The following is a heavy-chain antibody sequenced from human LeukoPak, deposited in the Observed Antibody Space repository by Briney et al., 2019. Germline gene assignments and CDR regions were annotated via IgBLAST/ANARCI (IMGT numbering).Heavy chain of an antibody. V-gene: IGHV3-53*01. CDR2: IYSGGST. CDR1: GFTVSSNY. Sequence: GWSLRLSCAASGFTVSSNYMSWVRQAPGKGLEWVSAIYSGGSTYYADSVKGRFTISRDNSKNTLYLQMNSLRAEDTAVYYCARGDFWSGYPTYWGQGTLVTVSS. CDR3: ARGDFWSGYPTY. J-gene: IGHJ4*02. D-gene: IGHD3-3*01.